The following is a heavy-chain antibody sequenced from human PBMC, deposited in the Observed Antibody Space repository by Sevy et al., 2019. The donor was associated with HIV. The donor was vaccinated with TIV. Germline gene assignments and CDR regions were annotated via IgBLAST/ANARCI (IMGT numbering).Heavy chain of an antibody. D-gene: IGHD2-2*01. CDR2: ISSSSSTI. V-gene: IGHV3-48*01. CDR1: GFTFSSYS. Sequence: GGSLRLSCAASGFTFSSYSMNWVRQAPGKGLEWVSYISSSSSTIYYADSVKGRFTISRDNAKNSLYLQMNSLRAEDKAVYYCARDQDCGSTSCIRDRGHDAFDVWGQGTMVTVSS. J-gene: IGHJ3*01. CDR3: ARDQDCGSTSCIRDRGHDAFDV.